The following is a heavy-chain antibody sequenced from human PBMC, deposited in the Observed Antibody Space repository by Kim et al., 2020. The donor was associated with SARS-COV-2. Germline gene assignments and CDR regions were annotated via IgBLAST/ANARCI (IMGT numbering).Heavy chain of an antibody. D-gene: IGHD6-6*01. V-gene: IGHV4-4*02. CDR3: ATRDFYSSSSSDY. Sequence: YNPSLKSRVTISVDKSKNQFSLKLSSVTAADTAVYYCATRDFYSSSSSDYWGQGTLVTVSS. J-gene: IGHJ4*02.